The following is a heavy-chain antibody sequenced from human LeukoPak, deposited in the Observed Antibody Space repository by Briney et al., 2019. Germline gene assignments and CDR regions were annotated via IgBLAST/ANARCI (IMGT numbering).Heavy chain of an antibody. CDR2: ISAYNSNT. Sequence: ASVKVSCKASGYTFTSYGISWVRQAPGQGLEWMGWISAYNSNTNYAQKLQGRVTMTTDTSTSTAYMELRSLRSDDTAVYYCARGRYSGSPLTPFDYWGQGTLVTVSS. J-gene: IGHJ4*02. CDR3: ARGRYSGSPLTPFDY. V-gene: IGHV1-18*01. CDR1: GYTFTSYG. D-gene: IGHD1-26*01.